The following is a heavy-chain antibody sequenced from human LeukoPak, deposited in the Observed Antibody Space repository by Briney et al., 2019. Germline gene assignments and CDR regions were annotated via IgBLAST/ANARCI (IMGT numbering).Heavy chain of an antibody. CDR2: ISGSGGST. D-gene: IGHD4-23*01. V-gene: IGHV3-23*01. CDR1: GFTFSSYA. J-gene: IGHJ6*03. CDR3: AKVTYYYYYMDV. Sequence: SGGSLRLSCAASGFTFSSYAMSWVRQAPGKGLERVSAISGSGGSTYYADSVKGRFTISRDNSKNTLYLQMNSLRAEDTAVYYCAKVTYYYYYMDVWGKGTTVTVSS.